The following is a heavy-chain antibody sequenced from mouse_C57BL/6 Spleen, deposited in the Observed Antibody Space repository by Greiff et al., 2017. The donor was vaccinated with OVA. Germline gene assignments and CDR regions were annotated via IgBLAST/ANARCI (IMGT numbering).Heavy chain of an antibody. D-gene: IGHD2-3*01. CDR2: INPSNGGT. CDR3: ARYDGYYDYFDY. J-gene: IGHJ2*01. V-gene: IGHV1-53*01. Sequence: QVQLQQPGPELVKPGASVKLSCKASGYTFTSYWMHWVKQRPGQGLEWIGNINPSNGGTNYNEKFKSKATLTVDKSSSTAYMQLSSLTSEDSAVYYCARYDGYYDYFDYWGQGTTLTVSS. CDR1: GYTFTSYW.